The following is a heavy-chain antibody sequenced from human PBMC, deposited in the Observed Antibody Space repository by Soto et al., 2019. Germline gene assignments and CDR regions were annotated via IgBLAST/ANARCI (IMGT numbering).Heavy chain of an antibody. CDR1: GYTFSAYA. D-gene: IGHD1-26*01. CDR3: ARDPKHLIPQPPIVGASTPWYYFDY. V-gene: IGHV1-3*01. J-gene: IGHJ4*02. CDR2: INAGNGNT. Sequence: GASVKVSCKASGYTFSAYAMHWVRQAPGQRLEWMGWINAGNGNTKYSHKFQGRVTIVRDTSARTAYMELSSLRSEDTAVHYCARDPKHLIPQPPIVGASTPWYYFDYWGQGTLVTVSS.